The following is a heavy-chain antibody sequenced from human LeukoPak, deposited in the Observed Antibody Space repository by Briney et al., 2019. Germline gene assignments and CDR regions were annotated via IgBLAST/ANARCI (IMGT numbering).Heavy chain of an antibody. V-gene: IGHV3-9*03. Sequence: GGSLRLSCAASGFTFSIYAMHWVRQAPGKGLEWVSGISWNSGSIGYADSVKGRFTISRDNAKNSLYLQMNSLRAEDMALYYCAKYSSGWLDYWGQGTLVTVSS. CDR2: ISWNSGSI. CDR3: AKYSSGWLDY. J-gene: IGHJ4*02. D-gene: IGHD6-19*01. CDR1: GFTFSIYA.